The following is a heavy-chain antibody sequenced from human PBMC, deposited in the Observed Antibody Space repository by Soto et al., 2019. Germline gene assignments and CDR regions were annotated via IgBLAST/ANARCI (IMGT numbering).Heavy chain of an antibody. J-gene: IGHJ6*02. CDR3: ARGRGGLRRSYYGMDV. D-gene: IGHD5-12*01. V-gene: IGHV3-53*01. CDR2: IYSGGST. Sequence: EVQLVESGGGLIQPGGSLRLSCAASGFTVNSNYMSWVRQAPGKGLEWVSVIYSGGSTFYADSVKGRFTISRDDFKNTLFLEMNSLRAADSAVYYCARGRGGLRRSYYGMDVWGQGTTVTVSS. CDR1: GFTVNSNY.